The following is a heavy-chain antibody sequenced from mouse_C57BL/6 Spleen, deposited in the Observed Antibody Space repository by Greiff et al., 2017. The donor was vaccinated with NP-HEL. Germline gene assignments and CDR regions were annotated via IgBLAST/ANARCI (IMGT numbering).Heavy chain of an antibody. CDR2: ISYSGST. V-gene: IGHV3-1*01. Sequence: VQLKESGPGMVKPSQSLSLTCTVTGYSITSGYDWHWIRHFPGNKLEWMGYISYSGSTNYNPSLKSRISITHDTSKHHFFLKLNSVTTEDTATYYCARGDGTGYAMDYWGQGTSVTVSS. CDR3: ARGDGTGYAMDY. D-gene: IGHD1-1*01. CDR1: GYSITSGYD. J-gene: IGHJ4*01.